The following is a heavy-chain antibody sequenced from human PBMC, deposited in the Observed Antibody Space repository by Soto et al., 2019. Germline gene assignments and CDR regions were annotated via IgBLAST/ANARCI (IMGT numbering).Heavy chain of an antibody. CDR3: AKGDNLGPKTGYAFDP. CDR2: TYFRSKWYN. CDR1: GDSVSSNAAS. J-gene: IGHJ5*02. V-gene: IGHV6-1*01. D-gene: IGHD5-12*01. Sequence: SETLSLTCAISGDSVSSNAASWNWIRQSPSRGLEWLGRTYFRSKWYNDYAVSVKSRIIINPDTSNNQFSLQLNSVTPEDTAVYFCAKGDNLGPKTGYAFDPWGQGIMVTVSS.